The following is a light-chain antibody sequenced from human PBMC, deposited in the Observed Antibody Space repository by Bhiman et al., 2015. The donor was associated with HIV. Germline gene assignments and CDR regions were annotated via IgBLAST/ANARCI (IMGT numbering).Light chain of an antibody. CDR1: SGDVGGYDC. CDR2: DVS. CDR3: SSYTTTTSAGV. Sequence: QSALTQPASVSGSPGQSITISCTGTSGDVGGYDCVCWYQQHPGKAPKLMIYDVSNRPSGVSNRFSGSKSGNTASLTISGLQAEDEADYYCSSYTTTTSAGVFGGGTTLTVL. J-gene: IGLJ3*02. V-gene: IGLV2-14*03.